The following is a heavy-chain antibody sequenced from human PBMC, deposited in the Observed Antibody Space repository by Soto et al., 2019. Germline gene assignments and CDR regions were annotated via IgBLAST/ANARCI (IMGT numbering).Heavy chain of an antibody. CDR3: AKDRHDYSNYFDH. CDR1: GFTFSSYG. CDR2: ISYDGSNK. D-gene: IGHD4-4*01. J-gene: IGHJ4*02. V-gene: IGHV3-30*18. Sequence: QVQLVESGGGVVQPGRSLRLSCAASGFTFSSYGMHWVRQAPGKGLEWVTVISYDGSNKYYVDSVKGRFTISRDNSKNTLYLQMNCLRAEDTAVYYCAKDRHDYSNYFDHWGQGTLVTVSS.